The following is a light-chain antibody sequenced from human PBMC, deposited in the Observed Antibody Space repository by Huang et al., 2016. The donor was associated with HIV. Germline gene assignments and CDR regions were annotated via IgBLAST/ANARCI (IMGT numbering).Light chain of an antibody. Sequence: DIVMTQSPDSLAVSLGERATINCKSSQSLLYNSNDQNYLAWYQQKPGQPPNLLIYWASARKSGVPDRFSGSGSGTDFTLTISSLQAEDVAVYYCQQHYSSPPTFGQGTKLEIK. V-gene: IGKV4-1*01. CDR1: QSLLYNSNDQNY. CDR2: WAS. J-gene: IGKJ2*01. CDR3: QQHYSSPPT.